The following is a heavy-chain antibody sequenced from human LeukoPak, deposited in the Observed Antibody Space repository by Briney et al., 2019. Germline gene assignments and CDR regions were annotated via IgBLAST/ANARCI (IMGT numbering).Heavy chain of an antibody. Sequence: SETLSLTCTVSGGSISSGDYYWSWLRQPPGRGLEWLGYIYYSGSTYYNPSLKSRVTISVDTSKNQFSLKLSSVTAADTAVYYCARAYYYDSRGHAFDIWGQGTMVTVSS. CDR2: IYYSGST. CDR1: GGSISSGDYY. J-gene: IGHJ3*02. CDR3: ARAYYYDSRGHAFDI. V-gene: IGHV4-30-4*08. D-gene: IGHD3-22*01.